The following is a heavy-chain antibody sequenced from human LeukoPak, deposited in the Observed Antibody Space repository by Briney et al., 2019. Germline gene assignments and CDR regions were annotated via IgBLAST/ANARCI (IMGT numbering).Heavy chain of an antibody. Sequence: ASVKVSCKASGYTFTKYAMNWVRQAPGQGLEWMGWINTNTGNPTYAQGFTGRFVFSLDTSVSTAYLQISSLKAEDTAVYYCARDSGAYYGSGGAIRCWGQGTLVTVSS. CDR2: INTNTGNP. CDR3: ARDSGAYYGSGGAIRC. CDR1: GYTFTKYA. D-gene: IGHD3-10*01. V-gene: IGHV7-4-1*02. J-gene: IGHJ4*02.